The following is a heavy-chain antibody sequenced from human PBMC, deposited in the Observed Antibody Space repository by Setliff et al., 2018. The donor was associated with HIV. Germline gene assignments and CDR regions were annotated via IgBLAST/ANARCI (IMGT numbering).Heavy chain of an antibody. CDR3: ARTRGYSLYYFDY. CDR2: IYYTGST. Sequence: PSETLSLTCTASGDSITSYYWSWIRQPPGKGLEWIGYIYYTGSTTHNPSLKSRVTMSGDTSKNKVSLKLRSVSAADTAVYYCARTRGYSLYYFDYWGQGTLVTVSS. V-gene: IGHV4-59*01. D-gene: IGHD5-18*01. CDR1: GDSITSYY. J-gene: IGHJ4*02.